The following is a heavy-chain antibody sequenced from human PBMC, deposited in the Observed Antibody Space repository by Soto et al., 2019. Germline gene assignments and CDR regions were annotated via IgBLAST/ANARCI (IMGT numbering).Heavy chain of an antibody. V-gene: IGHV4-39*01. CDR3: ARRHYIWGSYRYTGFDY. J-gene: IGHJ4*02. Sequence: QLQLQESGPGLVKPSETLSLTCTVSGGSISSSSYYWGWIRQPPGKGLEGIGSIYYSGSTYYNPSLKSRVTISVDTSTLQFSLTLSSVTAAETAVYYCARRHYIWGSYRYTGFDYWGQGPLVTVSS. D-gene: IGHD3-16*02. CDR1: GGSISSSSYY. CDR2: IYYSGST.